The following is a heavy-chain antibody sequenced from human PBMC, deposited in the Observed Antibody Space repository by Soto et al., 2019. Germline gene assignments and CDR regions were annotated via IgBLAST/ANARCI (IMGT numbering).Heavy chain of an antibody. CDR1: GGSISSGGYS. Sequence: QLQLQESGSGLVKPSQTLSLTCAVSGGSISSGGYSWSWIRQPPGKGLEWIWYIYHSGSTYYKPSVKSRFSISGDRSRNTFSLKLSSVTAADTAGYYCAAGAIFGVVPLDYWGQGTLVTVSS. CDR2: IYHSGST. D-gene: IGHD3-3*01. CDR3: AAGAIFGVVPLDY. V-gene: IGHV4-30-2*01. J-gene: IGHJ4*02.